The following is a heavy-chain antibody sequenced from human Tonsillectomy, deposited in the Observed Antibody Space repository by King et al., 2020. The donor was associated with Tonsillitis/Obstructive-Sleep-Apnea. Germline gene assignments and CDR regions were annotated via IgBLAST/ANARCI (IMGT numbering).Heavy chain of an antibody. Sequence: QLVQSGSELKKPGASVKVSCKASGYTFTHYPMNWVRQAPGQGLEWMGWINTNTGNPTYAQGFTGRFVFSLDTSVSTAYLQLSSLKAEDTAVYYCARDEEIPAASYYYDSMDVWGKGTTVTVSS. V-gene: IGHV7-4-1*02. CDR2: INTNTGNP. J-gene: IGHJ6*03. D-gene: IGHD2-2*01. CDR3: ARDEEIPAASYYYDSMDV. CDR1: GYTFTHYP.